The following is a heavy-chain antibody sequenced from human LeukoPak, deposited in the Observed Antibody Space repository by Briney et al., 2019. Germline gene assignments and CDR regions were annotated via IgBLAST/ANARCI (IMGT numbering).Heavy chain of an antibody. CDR1: SGSTSMDY. J-gene: IGHJ6*02. V-gene: IGHV4-59*08. CDR2: IYCSGSA. D-gene: IGHD6-6*01. CDR3: ARTVRNYSSSSGFYYGMDV. Sequence: PPESLSLTCTVSSGSTSMDYWSWVRQPQGKGLEWIGCIYCSGSANYNPSLKSRVTISVDTSTNQFSLKLTSVTAADTALYYCARTVRNYSSSSGFYYGMDVWGQGTTVTVSS.